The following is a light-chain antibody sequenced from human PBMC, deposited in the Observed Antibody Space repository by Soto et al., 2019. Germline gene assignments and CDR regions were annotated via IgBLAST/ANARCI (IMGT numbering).Light chain of an antibody. CDR2: EVS. J-gene: IGLJ1*01. V-gene: IGLV2-14*03. CDR1: SSDVGAYDY. CDR3: SSYTSISTRV. Sequence: QSALTQPASVSGSPGQSITISCTGTSSDVGAYDYVSWYQQHPDKAPKLKIYEVSNRPSGVSNRFSGSKSVNTATLTISGLQADDEADYYCSSYTSISTRVFGPGTKVTVL.